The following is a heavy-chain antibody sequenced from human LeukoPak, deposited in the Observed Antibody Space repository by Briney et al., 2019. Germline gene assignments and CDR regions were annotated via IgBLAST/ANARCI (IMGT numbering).Heavy chain of an antibody. CDR3: ARSDGGVDYGGLLDY. CDR1: GGTFSSYA. J-gene: IGHJ4*02. Sequence: SVKVSCKASGGTFSSYAISWVRQAPGQGLEWMGGIIPIFGTANYAQKFQGRVTITADESTSTAYMELSSLRSEDTAVYYCARSDGGVDYGGLLDYWGQGTLVTVSS. D-gene: IGHD4-23*01. CDR2: IIPIFGTA. V-gene: IGHV1-69*13.